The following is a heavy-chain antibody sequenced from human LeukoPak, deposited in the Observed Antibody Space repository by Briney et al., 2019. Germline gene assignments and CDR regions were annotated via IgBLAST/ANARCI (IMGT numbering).Heavy chain of an antibody. V-gene: IGHV4-59*01. CDR2: IYYSGST. CDR3: ARAVPSLDAFDI. J-gene: IGHJ3*02. CDR1: GGSISSYY. D-gene: IGHD3-16*01. Sequence: SETLSLTCTVSGGSISSYYWSWIRQPPGRGLEWIGYIYYSGSTNYNPSLKSRVTISVDTSKNQFSLKLSSVTAADTAVYYCARAVPSLDAFDIWGQGTMVTVSS.